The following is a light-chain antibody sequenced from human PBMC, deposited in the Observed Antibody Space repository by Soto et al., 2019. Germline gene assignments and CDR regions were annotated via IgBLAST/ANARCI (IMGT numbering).Light chain of an antibody. CDR3: QQYNNWPGT. V-gene: IGKV3D-15*01. CDR1: QSVSSN. Sequence: EIVLTQSPGTLSLSPGERATLSCRASQSVSSNYLGWYQKKPGQAPRLLIYGGSSRATGIPARFSGSGSGTEFTLTIGSLQSEDCALYYCQQYNNWPGTFGQGTKVDIK. CDR2: GGS. J-gene: IGKJ1*01.